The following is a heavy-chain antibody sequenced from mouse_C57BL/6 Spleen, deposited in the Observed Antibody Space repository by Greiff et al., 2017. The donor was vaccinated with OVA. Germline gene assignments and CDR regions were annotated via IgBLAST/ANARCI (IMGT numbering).Heavy chain of an antibody. V-gene: IGHV2-2*01. D-gene: IGHD1-1*01. CDR2: IWSGGST. CDR3: ARNTGLITTVVATGDYYAMDY. J-gene: IGHJ4*01. CDR1: GFSLTSYG. Sequence: VQGVESGPGLVQPSQSLSITCTVSGFSLTSYGVHWVRQSPGKGLEWLGVIWSGGSTDYNAAFISRLSISKDNSKSQVFFKMNSLQADDTAIYYCARNTGLITTVVATGDYYAMDYWGQGTSVTVSS.